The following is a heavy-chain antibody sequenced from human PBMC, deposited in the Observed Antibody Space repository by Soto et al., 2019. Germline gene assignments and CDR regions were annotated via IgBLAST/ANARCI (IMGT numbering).Heavy chain of an antibody. V-gene: IGHV1-18*01. D-gene: IGHD1-26*01. CDR2: ISAYNGNT. Sequence: NLSCKTAGYTNTIDGISRGRKDTGQGLEWMGWISAYNGNTNYAQKLQGRVTMTTDTSTSTAYMELRSLRSDDTAVYYCARTVGASYAFDIWGQGTMVTVSS. CDR1: GYTNTIDG. J-gene: IGHJ3*02. CDR3: ARTVGASYAFDI.